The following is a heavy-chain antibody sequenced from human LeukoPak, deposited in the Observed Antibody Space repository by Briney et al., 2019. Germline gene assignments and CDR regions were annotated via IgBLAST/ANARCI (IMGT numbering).Heavy chain of an antibody. V-gene: IGHV4-59*01. CDR3: ARDRVYYDSSGYDY. CDR2: IYYSGST. J-gene: IGHJ4*02. Sequence: SETLSLTCTVSGGSISSYYWSWIRQPPGKGLEWIGYIYYSGSTNYNPSLKGRVTISVDTSKNQFSLKLSSVTAADTAVYYCARDRVYYDSSGYDYWGQGTLVTVSS. D-gene: IGHD3-22*01. CDR1: GGSISSYY.